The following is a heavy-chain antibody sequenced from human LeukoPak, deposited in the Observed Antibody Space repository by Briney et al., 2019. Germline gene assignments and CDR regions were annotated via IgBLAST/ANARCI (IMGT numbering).Heavy chain of an antibody. V-gene: IGHV3-23*01. CDR3: AAFYGHERNFDY. D-gene: IGHD4-17*01. Sequence: PGGPLRLSCAASGFTFSSYAMSWVRQAPGKGLEWVSAISGSGGSTYYADSVKGRFTISRDNSKNTLYLQMNSLRAEDTAVYYCAAFYGHERNFDYWGQGTLVTVSS. J-gene: IGHJ4*02. CDR2: ISGSGGST. CDR1: GFTFSSYA.